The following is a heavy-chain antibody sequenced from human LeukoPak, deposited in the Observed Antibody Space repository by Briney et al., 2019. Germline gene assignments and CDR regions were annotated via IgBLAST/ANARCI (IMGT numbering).Heavy chain of an antibody. CDR3: ARGVRRFFDL. CDR2: IYHSGST. D-gene: IGHD3-3*01. V-gene: IGHV4-59*12. CDR1: GGSISSYY. Sequence: PSETLSLTCTVSGGSISSYYWSWIRQPPGKGLEWIGYIYHSGSTYYNPSLKSRVTISVDRSKNQFSLKLSSVTAADTAVYYCARGVRRFFDLWGRGTLVTVSS. J-gene: IGHJ2*01.